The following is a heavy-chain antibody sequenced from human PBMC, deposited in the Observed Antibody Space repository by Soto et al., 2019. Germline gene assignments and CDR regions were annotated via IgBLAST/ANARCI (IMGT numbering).Heavy chain of an antibody. Sequence: SETLSLSCTVSDGSIRNGGYYWSWIRQHPGKGLEWIGYIYYSGSTYYNPSLKSRVTISVDTSKNQFSLKLSSVTAADTAVYYCARTHPLRTYNWFDPWGQGTLVTVSS. J-gene: IGHJ5*02. CDR2: IYYSGST. CDR3: ARTHPLRTYNWFDP. D-gene: IGHD3-16*01. V-gene: IGHV4-31*03. CDR1: DGSIRNGGYY.